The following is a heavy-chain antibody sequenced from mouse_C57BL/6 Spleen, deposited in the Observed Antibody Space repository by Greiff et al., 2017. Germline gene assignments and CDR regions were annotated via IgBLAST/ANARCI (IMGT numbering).Heavy chain of an antibody. CDR2: ISSGGGYT. Sequence: EVKLLESGGDLVKPGGSLKLSCAASGFTFSSYGMSWVRQTPDKRLEWVATISSGGGYTYYPDSVKGRFTISRDNAKNTLYLQMSSLKSEYTAMYYCARLYEYGYFDYWGQGTTLTVSS. CDR1: GFTFSSYG. V-gene: IGHV5-6*01. J-gene: IGHJ2*01. D-gene: IGHD2-4*01. CDR3: ARLYEYGYFDY.